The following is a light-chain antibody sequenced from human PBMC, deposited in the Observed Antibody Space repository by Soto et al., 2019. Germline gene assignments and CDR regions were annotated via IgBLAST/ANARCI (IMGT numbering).Light chain of an antibody. CDR1: QGVRDN. Sequence: EIVMTQSPATLSVSPGERATLSCRASQGVRDNLAWYQQKPGQAPRLLIYGASTRATGIPARFSGIGSGTEFTLTISSLQSEDFAVYYCQQYNNWPLTFGGGTKVEIK. J-gene: IGKJ4*01. V-gene: IGKV3D-15*01. CDR2: GAS. CDR3: QQYNNWPLT.